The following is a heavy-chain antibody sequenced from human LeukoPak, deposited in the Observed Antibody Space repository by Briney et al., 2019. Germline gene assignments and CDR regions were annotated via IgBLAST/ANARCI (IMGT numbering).Heavy chain of an antibody. CDR2: VPNSGST. CDR3: ASRAYYDSSGLDY. D-gene: IGHD3-22*01. V-gene: IGHV4-59*08. J-gene: IGHJ4*02. CDR1: GGSIRNYY. Sequence: PSETLSLTCSVSGGSIRNYYWTWIRQPPGKGLEWIGHVPNSGSTKYNPSLKSRVTISIDTSKKHFSLKLSSVTATDTAVYYCASRAYYDSSGLDYWGQGILVTVSS.